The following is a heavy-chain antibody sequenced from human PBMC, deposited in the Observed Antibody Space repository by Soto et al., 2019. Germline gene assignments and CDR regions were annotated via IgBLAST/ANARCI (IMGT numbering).Heavy chain of an antibody. Sequence: QVQLQESGPGLVKPSETLSLPCTVSGGSIINHYWSWIRQPPGQGLELIGYIYYSGSTNYNPSLKSRVTISVDPSKNQFALNLTPLTAADTAIYYCARANWYSEYWGQGTLVTVSS. CDR2: IYYSGST. CDR3: ARANWYSEY. V-gene: IGHV4-59*11. D-gene: IGHD7-27*01. CDR1: GGSIINHY. J-gene: IGHJ4*02.